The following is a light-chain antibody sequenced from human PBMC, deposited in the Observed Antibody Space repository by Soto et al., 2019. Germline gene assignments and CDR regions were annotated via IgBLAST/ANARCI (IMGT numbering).Light chain of an antibody. Sequence: QSVLTQPRSVSESPGQSVTISCTGTSSDVGGYNYVSWYQHHPGKAPKLMIYDVSKRPSGVPDRFSGSKSGNTASLTISGLQADDEAEYYCCSFAGIYRVFGGGTKLTVL. CDR3: CSFAGIYRV. CDR1: SSDVGGYNY. J-gene: IGLJ3*02. CDR2: DVS. V-gene: IGLV2-11*01.